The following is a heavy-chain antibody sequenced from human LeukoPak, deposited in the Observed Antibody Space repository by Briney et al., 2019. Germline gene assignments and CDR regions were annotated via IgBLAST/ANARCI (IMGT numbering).Heavy chain of an antibody. D-gene: IGHD6-13*01. CDR2: ISGDGVSP. CDR1: GFTFNNYA. CDR3: AKDLKLGYSSSWYAPSWYFDL. V-gene: IGHV3-23*01. J-gene: IGHJ2*01. Sequence: GGSLRLSCAASGFTFNNYALAWVRQTPEKGLECISAISGDGVSPYYVDSVRGRFTISRDNSKNTLYLQMNSLRAEDTAVYYCAKDLKLGYSSSWYAPSWYFDLWGRGTLVTVSS.